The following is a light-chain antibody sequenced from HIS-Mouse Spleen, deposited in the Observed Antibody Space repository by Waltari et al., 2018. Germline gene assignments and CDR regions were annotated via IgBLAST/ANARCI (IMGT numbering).Light chain of an antibody. Sequence: SYGLTQPPSVSVAPGKTARSTCGGNNIGSKSVHWYQPKPGQAPVLGVYDDSDRPSGSPGRFSGSNSGNTATLTVSRVEAGDEADYYCQVWDSSSDHVVFGRGTKLTVL. CDR3: QVWDSSSDHVV. CDR2: DDS. V-gene: IGLV3-21*03. CDR1: NIGSKS. J-gene: IGLJ2*01.